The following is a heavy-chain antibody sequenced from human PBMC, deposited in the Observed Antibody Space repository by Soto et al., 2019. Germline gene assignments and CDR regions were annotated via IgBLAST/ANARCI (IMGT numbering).Heavy chain of an antibody. J-gene: IGHJ3*02. CDR1: GGTFSTYG. CDR2: IIPIFGTA. D-gene: IGHD6-19*01. Sequence: QVQLVQSGAEVKKPGSSVKVSCKASGGTFSTYGISWVRQAPGQGLEWMVGIIPIFGTANYAQKFQGRVTSSADESTSTAYMELSSLRSEETAVYYCAKEAVAGRLVDAFDIWGQGTMVTVAS. CDR3: AKEAVAGRLVDAFDI. V-gene: IGHV1-69*12.